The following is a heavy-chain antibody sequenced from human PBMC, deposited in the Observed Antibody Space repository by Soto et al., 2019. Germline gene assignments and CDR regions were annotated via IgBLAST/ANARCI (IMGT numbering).Heavy chain of an antibody. CDR1: GGTFNNYA. CDR2: IIPTFGTG. Sequence: QVLLVQSGPEVKKPGSSVKVSCKASGGTFNNYAINWVRQAPGKGLEWMGGIIPTFGTGNHAQKFQGRVTITTDESTTTAYMELNSLRSEDTAIYYCASFDGTLVRGGRSSPYEMEVWCQGNTVIVSS. CDR3: ASFDGTLVRGGRSSPYEMEV. J-gene: IGHJ6*02. V-gene: IGHV1-69*01. D-gene: IGHD3-10*01.